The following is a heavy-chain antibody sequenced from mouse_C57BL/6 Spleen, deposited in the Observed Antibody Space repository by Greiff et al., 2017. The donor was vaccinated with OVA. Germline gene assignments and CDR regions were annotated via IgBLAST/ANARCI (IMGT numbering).Heavy chain of an antibody. J-gene: IGHJ3*01. Sequence: VQLQQSGPELVKPGASVKIPCKASGYTFTDYNMDWVKQSHGKSLEWIGDINPNNGGTIYNQKFKGKATLTVDQSSSTAYMELRSLTSEDAAVYYCAGYDYDKEAFAYWGQGTLVTVSA. D-gene: IGHD2-4*01. CDR1: GYTFTDYN. CDR2: INPNNGGT. CDR3: AGYDYDKEAFAY. V-gene: IGHV1-18*01.